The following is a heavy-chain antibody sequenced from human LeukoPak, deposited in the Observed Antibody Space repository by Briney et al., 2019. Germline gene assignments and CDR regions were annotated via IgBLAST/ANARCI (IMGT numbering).Heavy chain of an antibody. CDR3: ANWDSGSYSFDY. Sequence: GGSLRLSCAASGFTFSSYIMNWVCQAPGKGLEWVSSISSGSNYIYYADSVKGRFTISRDDAKNSLYLQMNSLRAEDTAVYYCANWDSGSYSFDYWGQGTLVTVSS. D-gene: IGHD1-26*01. CDR2: ISSGSNYI. V-gene: IGHV3-21*01. CDR1: GFTFSSYI. J-gene: IGHJ4*02.